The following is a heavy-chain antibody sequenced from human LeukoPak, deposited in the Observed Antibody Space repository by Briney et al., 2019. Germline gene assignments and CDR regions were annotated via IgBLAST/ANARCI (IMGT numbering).Heavy chain of an antibody. CDR3: AAVIDSGSYYVADY. CDR2: IVVGSGNT. V-gene: IGHV1-58*02. Sequence: TSVKVSCKASGFTFTSSAMQWVRQARGQRLERIGWIVVGSGNTNYAQKFQERVTITRDMSTSTAYMELSSLRSEDTAVYYCAAVIDSGSYYVADYWGQGTLVTVSS. D-gene: IGHD1-26*01. CDR1: GFTFTSSA. J-gene: IGHJ4*02.